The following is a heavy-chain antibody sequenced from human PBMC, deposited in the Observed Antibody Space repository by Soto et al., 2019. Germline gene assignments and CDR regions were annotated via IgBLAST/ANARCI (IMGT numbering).Heavy chain of an antibody. CDR3: ASHRGNTYGPYDY. V-gene: IGHV4-4*02. CDR1: GGSISSGNW. Sequence: VQLQESGPGLVKPSGTLSLTCAVSGGSISSGNWWSWVRQSPRKGLEWIGEISHSGNTNHNPSLKSRVTISIDKSKNQFSLKLTSVTAAYTAVYYCASHRGNTYGPYDYWGQGTLVTVSS. J-gene: IGHJ4*02. D-gene: IGHD5-18*01. CDR2: ISHSGNT.